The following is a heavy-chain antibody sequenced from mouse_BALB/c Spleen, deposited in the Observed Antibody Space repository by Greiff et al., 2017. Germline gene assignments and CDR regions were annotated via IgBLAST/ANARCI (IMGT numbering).Heavy chain of an antibody. D-gene: IGHD2-1*01. CDR2: IDPETGGT. CDR3: TRGGNYVLAY. J-gene: IGHJ3*01. CDR1: GYTFTDYE. Sequence: QVQLQQPGAELVRPGASVTLSCKASGYTFTDYEMHWVKQTPVHGLEWIGAIDPETGGTAYNQKFKGKATLTADKSSSTAYMELRSLTSEDSAVYYCTRGGNYVLAYWGQGTLVTVSA. V-gene: IGHV1-15*01.